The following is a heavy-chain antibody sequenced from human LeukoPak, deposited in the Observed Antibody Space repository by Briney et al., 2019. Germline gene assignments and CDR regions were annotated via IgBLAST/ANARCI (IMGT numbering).Heavy chain of an antibody. CDR2: ISGSGGST. CDR3: AKDTIAAAGTTIGGAFDI. V-gene: IGHV3-23*01. Sequence: GSLRLSCAASGFTFSSYAMHWVRQAPGKGLEWVSAISGSGGSTYYADSVKGRFTIPRDNSKNTLYLQMNSLRAEDTAVYYCAKDTIAAAGTTIGGAFDIWGQGTMVTVSS. CDR1: GFTFSSYA. J-gene: IGHJ3*02. D-gene: IGHD6-13*01.